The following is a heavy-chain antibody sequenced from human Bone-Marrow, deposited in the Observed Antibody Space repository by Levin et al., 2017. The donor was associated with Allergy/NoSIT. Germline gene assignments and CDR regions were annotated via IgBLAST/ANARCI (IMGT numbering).Heavy chain of an antibody. CDR2: MNPNSGNK. D-gene: IGHD1-7*01. CDR1: GYTFTSYE. J-gene: IGHJ6*02. Sequence: GESLKISCKASGYTFTSYEINWVRQATGQGLEWMGWMNPNSGNKGYAQKFQGRVTMTRDTSISTVYMELSSLTSEDTAVYYCARYNWNLQYYDYYGMDVWGQGTTVTVSS. CDR3: ARYNWNLQYYDYYGMDV. V-gene: IGHV1-8*01.